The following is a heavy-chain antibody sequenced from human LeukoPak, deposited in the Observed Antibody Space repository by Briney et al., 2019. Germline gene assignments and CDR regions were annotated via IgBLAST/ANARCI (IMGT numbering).Heavy chain of an antibody. CDR3: ANLPRDYGDAFDI. D-gene: IGHD4-17*01. Sequence: GGSLRLSCAASGSTFDDYAMHWVRQAPGKGLEWVSLISGDGGSTYYADSVKGRFTISRDNSKNSLYLQMNSLRTEDTALYYCANLPRDYGDAFDIWGQGTMVTVSS. CDR2: ISGDGGST. J-gene: IGHJ3*02. V-gene: IGHV3-43*02. CDR1: GSTFDDYA.